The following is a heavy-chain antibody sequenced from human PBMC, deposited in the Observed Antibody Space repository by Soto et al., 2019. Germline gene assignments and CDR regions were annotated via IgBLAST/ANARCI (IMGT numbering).Heavy chain of an antibody. Sequence: QVQLVESGGGVVQPGRSLRLSCAASGFTFSSYGMHWVRQAPGKGLEWVAVIWYDGSNKYYADSVKGRFTISRDNSKNTLYLQMNSLRADDTAVYYCARDLITMVRGVDLGYWGQGTLVTVSS. V-gene: IGHV3-33*01. CDR1: GFTFSSYG. J-gene: IGHJ4*02. CDR3: ARDLITMVRGVDLGY. CDR2: IWYDGSNK. D-gene: IGHD3-10*01.